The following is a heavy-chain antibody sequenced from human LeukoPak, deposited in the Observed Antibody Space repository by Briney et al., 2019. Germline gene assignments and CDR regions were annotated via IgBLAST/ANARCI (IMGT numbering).Heavy chain of an antibody. CDR1: GFSFSDYW. CDR2: IKQDGSEK. J-gene: IGHJ4*02. CDR3: ARLIVGAIDY. V-gene: IGHV3-7*01. D-gene: IGHD1-26*01. Sequence: GGSLRLSCAGSGFSFSDYWMTWVRQAPGKGLEWVANIKQDGSEKYYVDSVKGRFTISRDNAKNSLYLQMNSLRAEDTAVYYCARLIVGAIDYWGQGTLVTVSS.